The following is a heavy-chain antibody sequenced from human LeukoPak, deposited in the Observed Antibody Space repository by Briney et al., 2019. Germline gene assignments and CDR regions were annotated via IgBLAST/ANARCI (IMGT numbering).Heavy chain of an antibody. Sequence: PSETLSLTCAVSGHSISSGSYWGWIRQPPGKGLEWIGSIYHSGGTYYNPSLKSRVTISVDTSKNQFSLKLNSVTAADTAVYYCARHPGPDYWGQGTLVTVSS. J-gene: IGHJ4*02. CDR2: IYHSGGT. CDR1: GHSISSGSY. CDR3: ARHPGPDY. V-gene: IGHV4-38-2*01.